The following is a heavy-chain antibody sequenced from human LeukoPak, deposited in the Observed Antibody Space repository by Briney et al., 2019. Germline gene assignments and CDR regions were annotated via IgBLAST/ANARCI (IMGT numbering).Heavy chain of an antibody. CDR3: ARHRWLQTLYIFDY. J-gene: IGHJ4*02. CDR1: GYSFTSYW. V-gene: IGHV5-10-1*01. CDR2: IDPSDSYT. D-gene: IGHD5-24*01. Sequence: PGESLKISCQGSGYSFTSYWISWVRQMPGKGLEWMGRIDPSDSYTNYSPSFQGHVTISADKSISTAYLQWSSLKASDTAMYYCARHRWLQTLYIFDYWGQGTLVTVSS.